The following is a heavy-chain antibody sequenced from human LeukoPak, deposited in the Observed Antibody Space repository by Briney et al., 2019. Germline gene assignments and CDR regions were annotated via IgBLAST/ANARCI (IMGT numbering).Heavy chain of an antibody. Sequence: PGGSLRLSCAASGFTFSSYGMSWVRQAPGKGLEWVSAINGGGGSTYYADSVKGRFTISRDNSKNTLYLQMNSLRAEDTAVYYCAKRRGTTGATYFDYWGQGTPATVSS. CDR1: GFTFSSYG. V-gene: IGHV3-23*01. J-gene: IGHJ4*02. D-gene: IGHD1-1*01. CDR3: AKRRGTTGATYFDY. CDR2: INGGGGST.